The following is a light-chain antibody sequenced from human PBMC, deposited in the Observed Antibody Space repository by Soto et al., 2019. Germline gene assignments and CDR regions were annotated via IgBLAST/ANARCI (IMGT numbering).Light chain of an antibody. Sequence: QSVLTHPASESGYPAESATISWTGSSSDVGGHNYVAWYQQHPDKAPKLMIYEVTKRPSGVSNRFSGSKSGNTAPLTISGLQAEDEADYYCSSYTFTSTLYVFGTGTKVTVL. CDR1: SSDVGGHNY. V-gene: IGLV2-14*01. J-gene: IGLJ1*01. CDR2: EVT. CDR3: SSYTFTSTLYV.